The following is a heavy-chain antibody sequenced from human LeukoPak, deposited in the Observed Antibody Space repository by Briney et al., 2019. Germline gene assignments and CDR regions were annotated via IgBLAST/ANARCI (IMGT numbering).Heavy chain of an antibody. CDR1: GGSISSSSYY. J-gene: IGHJ4*02. CDR3: ARETIPTMVTGGAFDY. V-gene: IGHV4-39*07. CDR2: IYYSGST. Sequence: NPSETLSLTCTVSGGSISSSSYYWGWIRQPPGKGLEWIGSIYYSGSTYYNPSLKSRVTISVDTSKNQFSLKLSSVTAADTAVYYCARETIPTMVTGGAFDYWGQGTLVTVSS. D-gene: IGHD3-10*01.